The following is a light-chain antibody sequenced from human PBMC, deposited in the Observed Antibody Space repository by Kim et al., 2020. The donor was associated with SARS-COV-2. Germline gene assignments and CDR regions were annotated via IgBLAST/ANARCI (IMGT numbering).Light chain of an antibody. Sequence: DIQMTQSPSSLSASVGDRVTIACRASQSVNRYLNWYQQKPGKAPKLLIYSASSLHSGVPSRFSGSGSGTDFTLTISNVQPEDFATYFCQQNFSPPPITFGLGTRLEIK. CDR3: QQNFSPPPIT. V-gene: IGKV1-39*01. CDR1: QSVNRY. J-gene: IGKJ5*01. CDR2: SAS.